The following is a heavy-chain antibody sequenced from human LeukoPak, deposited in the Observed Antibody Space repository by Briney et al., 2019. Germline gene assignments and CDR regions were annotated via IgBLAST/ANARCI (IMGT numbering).Heavy chain of an antibody. CDR1: GFTFSSHS. D-gene: IGHD3-22*01. J-gene: IGHJ4*02. Sequence: GGSLRLSCAASGFTFSSHSMNWVRQAPGQGLEWVSYISSSSSTIYYADSVKGRFTISRDNAKNTLYLQMNSLRAEDTAVYYCARGAYYYEDWGQGTLVTVSS. CDR3: ARGAYYYED. V-gene: IGHV3-48*01. CDR2: ISSSSSTI.